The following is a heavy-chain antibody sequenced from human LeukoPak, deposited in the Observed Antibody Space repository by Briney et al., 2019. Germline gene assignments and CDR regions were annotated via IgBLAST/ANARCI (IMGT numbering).Heavy chain of an antibody. D-gene: IGHD3-10*01. CDR3: AKDRFGVLYYYYGMDV. CDR2: ISGDGGRT. CDR1: GFTFDDYA. J-gene: IGHJ6*02. V-gene: IGHV3-43*02. Sequence: GGSLRLSCAASGFTFDDYAMHWVRHAPGKGVEWVSLISGDGGRTYCADSVKGRFTISRDNSKNSLYLQMNSLRTEDTALYYCAKDRFGVLYYYYGMDVWGQGTTVTVSS.